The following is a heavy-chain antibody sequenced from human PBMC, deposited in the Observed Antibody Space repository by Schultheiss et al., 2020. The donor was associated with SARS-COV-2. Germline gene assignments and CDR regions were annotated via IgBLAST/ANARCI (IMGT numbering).Heavy chain of an antibody. Sequence: ASVKVSCKASGYTFTGYYMHWVRQAPGQGLEWMGWINPNSGGTNYAQKFQGRVTMTRDTSISTAYMELSRLRSDDTAVYYCARVNFMVRVVIVYWGQGTLVTVSS. J-gene: IGHJ4*02. CDR1: GYTFTGYY. CDR3: ARVNFMVRVVIVY. V-gene: IGHV1-2*02. CDR2: INPNSGGT. D-gene: IGHD3-10*01.